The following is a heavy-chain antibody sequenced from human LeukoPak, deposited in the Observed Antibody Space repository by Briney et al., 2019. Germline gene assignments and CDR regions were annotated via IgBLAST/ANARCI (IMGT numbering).Heavy chain of an antibody. D-gene: IGHD6-13*01. Sequence: GASVKVSCKASGHTFSIYNMHWVRQAPGQGLEWMGIINPSGGTSYAQKILGRVTMTRDTSTTTVYMELSSLRSEDTAVYYCAREGVAATGLDYWGQGTLVTVSS. J-gene: IGHJ4*02. CDR1: GHTFSIYN. V-gene: IGHV1-46*01. CDR2: INPSGGT. CDR3: AREGVAATGLDY.